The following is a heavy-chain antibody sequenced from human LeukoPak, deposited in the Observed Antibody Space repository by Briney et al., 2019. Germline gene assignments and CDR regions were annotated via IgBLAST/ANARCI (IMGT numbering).Heavy chain of an antibody. J-gene: IGHJ4*02. CDR2: ISSSSSYI. CDR1: GFTFSSYS. V-gene: IGHV3-21*01. D-gene: IGHD1-26*01. Sequence: GSLRLSCAASGFTFSSYSMNWVRQAPGKGLEWVSSISSSSSYIYYADSVKGRFTISRDNAENSLYLHLNSLRAEDTAVYYCARTSYFEELFDFWGQGTLVTVSS. CDR3: ARTSYFEELFDF.